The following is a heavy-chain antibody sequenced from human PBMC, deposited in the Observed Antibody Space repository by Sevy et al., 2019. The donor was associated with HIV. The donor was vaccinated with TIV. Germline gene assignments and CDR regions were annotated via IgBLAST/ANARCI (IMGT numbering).Heavy chain of an antibody. CDR2: FSFGCGRI. CDR3: AREGCTQPHDY. V-gene: IGHV3-23*01. D-gene: IGHD2-8*01. CDR1: GFTFAKYS. Sequence: AVRLSCAASGFTFAKYSMSWVRQAPGKGLEWVSTFSFGCGRINYADSVKGRFTISRDDSKNTLFLQMNSLRAEDTATYFCAREGCTQPHDYWGQGTLVTVSS. J-gene: IGHJ4*02.